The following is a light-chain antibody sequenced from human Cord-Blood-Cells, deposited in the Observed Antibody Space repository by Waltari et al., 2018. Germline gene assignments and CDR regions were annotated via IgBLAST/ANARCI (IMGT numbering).Light chain of an antibody. V-gene: IGLV1-51*01. CDR3: GTWDSSLSAWV. CDR2: DNN. Sequence: QSVLTQPPSVSAAPGQKVTISCSGSSSNIGNNSVSLYPQLPGTDTKLLIYDNNKRPSGIPDRFSGSKSGTSATLGITGLQTGDEADYYCGTWDSSLSAWVFGGGTKLTVL. CDR1: SSNIGNNS. J-gene: IGLJ3*02.